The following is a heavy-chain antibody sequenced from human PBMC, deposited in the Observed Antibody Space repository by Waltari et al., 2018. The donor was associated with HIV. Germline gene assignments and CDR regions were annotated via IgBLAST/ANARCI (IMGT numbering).Heavy chain of an antibody. Sequence: DVQLVESGGGLVKPGGSLRLACAGSGFSFSYYSMNWVRQAPGKGLGWVSSISGDSRYIDYADSVKGRFTISRDNARNSLFLQMNSLRADDTAVYYCVRGGEGTYGDYWGQGTLVTVSS. D-gene: IGHD3-16*01. J-gene: IGHJ4*02. CDR3: VRGGEGTYGDY. CDR1: GFSFSYYS. CDR2: ISGDSRYI. V-gene: IGHV3-21*01.